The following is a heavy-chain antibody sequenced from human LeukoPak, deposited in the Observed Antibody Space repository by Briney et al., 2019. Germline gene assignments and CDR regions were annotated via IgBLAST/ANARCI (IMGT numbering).Heavy chain of an antibody. J-gene: IGHJ6*03. CDR2: MSYDGIKK. CDR1: GFTFSDYA. V-gene: IGHV3-30*04. CDR3: ARDGVVPANTEYYYYMDV. D-gene: IGHD2-2*01. Sequence: GGSLRLSCAASGFTFSDYAMHWVRQAPGRGLEWVAVMSYDGIKKYYADSVKGRFTISRDNAKNSLYLQMNSLRAEDTAVSYCARDGVVPANTEYYYYMDVWGKGTTVTVSS.